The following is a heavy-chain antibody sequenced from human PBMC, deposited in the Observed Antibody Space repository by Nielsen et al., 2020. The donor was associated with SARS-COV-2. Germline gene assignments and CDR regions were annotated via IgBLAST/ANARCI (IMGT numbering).Heavy chain of an antibody. J-gene: IGHJ5*02. CDR3: ARDGGRNYDWFDP. Sequence: GGSLRPSCAASGSSVEDIDIHWDRQFPGRGREWGSGFSWNGARIGYADSVKGRFTVSRDNPKNTLYLQMNGLIAADTAVYYCARDGGRNYDWFDPWGQGTLVTVSS. CDR1: GSSVEDID. V-gene: IGHV3-9*01. D-gene: IGHD1-26*01. CDR2: FSWNGARI.